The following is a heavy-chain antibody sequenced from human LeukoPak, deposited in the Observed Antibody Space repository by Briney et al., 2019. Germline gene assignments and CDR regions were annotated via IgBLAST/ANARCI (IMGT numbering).Heavy chain of an antibody. CDR3: ARSPPQNNKYCSSTSCYILEWFDP. J-gene: IGHJ5*02. Sequence: ASVKVSCKVSGYTLTELSMHWVRQAPGKGLEWMGGFDPEDGETIYAQKFQGRVTMTEDTSTDTAYMELSSLRSEDTAVYYCARSPPQNNKYCSSTSCYILEWFDPWGQGTLVTVSS. V-gene: IGHV1-24*01. CDR2: FDPEDGET. D-gene: IGHD2-2*02. CDR1: GYTLTELS.